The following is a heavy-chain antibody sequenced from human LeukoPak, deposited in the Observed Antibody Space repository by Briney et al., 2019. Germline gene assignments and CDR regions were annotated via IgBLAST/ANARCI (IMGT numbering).Heavy chain of an antibody. J-gene: IGHJ3*02. CDR2: VFYSGKT. Sequence: SETLSLTCTVSGDSISNYYWSWIRQSPGKGLEWIGYVFYSGKTDYSPSLRSRVSMSVDTSKNQFSLRVTSVTAADTAVYYCARDTNLRDSFDIWGQGTMVTVSS. V-gene: IGHV4-59*01. CDR1: GDSISNYY. D-gene: IGHD2-8*01. CDR3: ARDTNLRDSFDI.